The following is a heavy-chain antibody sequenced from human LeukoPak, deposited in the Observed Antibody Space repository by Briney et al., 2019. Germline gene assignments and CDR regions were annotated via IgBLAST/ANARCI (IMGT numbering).Heavy chain of an antibody. CDR3: ARRLEWFLEYWYFDL. V-gene: IGHV3-23*01. J-gene: IGHJ2*01. Sequence: GGSLRLSCAASGFPFSTYAMTWVRQAPGKGLEWVSAITGSGTRTYYADSVKGRFTISRDNSKNTLSLQVNSLRAEDTAVYYWARRLEWFLEYWYFDLWGRGTLVTVSS. D-gene: IGHD3-3*01. CDR1: GFPFSTYA. CDR2: ITGSGTRT.